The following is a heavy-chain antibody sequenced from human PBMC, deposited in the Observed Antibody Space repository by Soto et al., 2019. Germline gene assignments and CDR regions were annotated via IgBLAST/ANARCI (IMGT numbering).Heavy chain of an antibody. CDR1: GGSISSSSYY. V-gene: IGHV4-39*01. CDR2: IYYSGST. D-gene: IGHD1-26*01. CDR3: ARRDGSSPTRGGIDY. J-gene: IGHJ4*02. Sequence: SETLSLTCTVSGGSISSSSYYWGWIRQPPGKGLEWIGSIYYSGSTYYNPSLKSRVTISVDTSKNQFSLKLSSVTAADTAVYYCARRDGSSPTRGGIDYWGQGTLVTVSS.